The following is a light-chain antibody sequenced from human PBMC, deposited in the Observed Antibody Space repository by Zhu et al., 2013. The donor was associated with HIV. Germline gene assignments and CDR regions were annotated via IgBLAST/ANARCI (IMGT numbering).Light chain of an antibody. CDR2: ATS. CDR3: LQSNSYPRT. Sequence: DIQMTQSPSSLSASVGGRVTINCRTSQSISKYLNWYQQKPGKAPKLLIYATSTLQSGVPSRFSGSGSGTYFTLTISSLQPEDFATYYCLQSNSYPRTFGQGTRLEIK. V-gene: IGKV1-17*01. J-gene: IGKJ2*02. CDR1: QSISKY.